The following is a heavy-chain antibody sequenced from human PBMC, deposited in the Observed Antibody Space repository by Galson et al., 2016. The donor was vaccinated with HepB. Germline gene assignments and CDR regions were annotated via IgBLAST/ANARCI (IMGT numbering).Heavy chain of an antibody. CDR2: ITGSGGFT. CDR3: AKDLSYNEHAFDI. D-gene: IGHD5-24*01. J-gene: IGHJ3*02. CDR1: GFTFSNYA. Sequence: SLRLSCAASGFTFSNYAMNWVRQAPGKGLEWVSYITGSGGFTYYADSVKGRFTISRDNSKNTLFPQLNSLRAEDTAVFYCAKDLSYNEHAFDIWGQGTMVSASS. V-gene: IGHV3-23*01.